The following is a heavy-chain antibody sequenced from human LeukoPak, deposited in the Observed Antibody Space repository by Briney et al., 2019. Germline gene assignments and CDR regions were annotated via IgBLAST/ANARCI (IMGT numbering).Heavy chain of an antibody. Sequence: SETLSLTCAVPGGSFGGYFWGWIRQPPGKGLEWIGEINLSGSSNYNASLKSRVTISIDTSKSQLSLNLTSVTAADTAVYYCARVIALPGLYYFGYWGQGTLVTVSS. CDR2: INLSGSS. CDR3: ARVIALPGLYYFGY. V-gene: IGHV4-34*01. CDR1: GGSFGGYF. D-gene: IGHD3-9*01. J-gene: IGHJ4*02.